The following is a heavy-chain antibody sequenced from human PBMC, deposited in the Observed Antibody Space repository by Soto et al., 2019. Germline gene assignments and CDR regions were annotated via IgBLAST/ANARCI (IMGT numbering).Heavy chain of an antibody. CDR3: ARIGFSTGWYNY. J-gene: IGHJ4*02. D-gene: IGHD6-19*01. CDR2: IYYSGST. Sequence: SETLSLTCTVSGDSISSSSYYWGWIRQPPGKGLEWIGSIYYSGSTYYNPSLKSRVTISVDTSKNQFSLKLNSVTAADTAVYSCARIGFSTGWYNYWGQGTLVTVSS. V-gene: IGHV4-39*01. CDR1: GDSISSSSYY.